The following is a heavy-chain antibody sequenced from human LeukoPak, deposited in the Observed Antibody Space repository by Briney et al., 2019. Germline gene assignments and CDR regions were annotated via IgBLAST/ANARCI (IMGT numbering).Heavy chain of an antibody. Sequence: PSETLSLPCTISGVSISSYYWSWIRQPPGKGLEWIGYIYYSGSTYYNPSLKSRVTISVDTSKNQFSLKLSSVTAADTAVYYCAREVPRSSSWYYYYYCGMDVWGQGTTVTVSS. D-gene: IGHD6-13*01. J-gene: IGHJ6*02. CDR3: AREVPRSSSWYYYYYCGMDV. CDR1: GVSISSYY. V-gene: IGHV4-59*01. CDR2: IYYSGST.